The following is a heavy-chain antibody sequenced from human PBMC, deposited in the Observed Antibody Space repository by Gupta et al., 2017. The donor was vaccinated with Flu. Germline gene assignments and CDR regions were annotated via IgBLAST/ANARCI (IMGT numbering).Heavy chain of an antibody. CDR3: AAGGYNDGWTNYLDY. V-gene: IGHV1-58*03. CDR1: GITFVDLT. CDR2: MVVGTGTT. Sequence: HIHLVQSGPEVRKPGTSVKVSCRTSGITFVDLTVHWVRQARGQRPEWIGWMVVGTGTTKYAQRLQERFTMTRDMSTTTAYMELRSLTSDDTAVYYCAAGGYNDGWTNYLDYWGQGTQVTVSS. J-gene: IGHJ4*02. D-gene: IGHD6-19*01.